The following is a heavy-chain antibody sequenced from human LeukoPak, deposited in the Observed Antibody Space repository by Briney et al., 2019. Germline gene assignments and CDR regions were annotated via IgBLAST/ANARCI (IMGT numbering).Heavy chain of an antibody. D-gene: IGHD6-13*01. Sequence: GASVKVSCKPSGYTFTVNYVHWVRQAPAKGLEWMGWINPNSGGTNYAQKFQGRVTMTRDTSISTAYMKLSRLISDDTAVYYCARDQEYSRSWYSWFDPWGQGTLVTVSS. CDR3: ARDQEYSRSWYSWFDP. J-gene: IGHJ5*02. CDR2: INPNSGGT. V-gene: IGHV1-2*02. CDR1: GYTFTVNY.